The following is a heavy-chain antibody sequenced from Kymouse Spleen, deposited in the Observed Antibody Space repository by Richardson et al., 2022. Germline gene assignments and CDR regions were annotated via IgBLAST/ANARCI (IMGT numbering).Heavy chain of an antibody. V-gene: IGHV3-7*01. J-gene: IGHJ5*02. D-gene: IGHD7-27*02. CDR1: GFTFSSYW. CDR2: IKQDGSEK. CDR3: AITGDPGWFDP. Sequence: EVQLVESGGGLVQPGGSLRLSCAASGFTFSSYWMSWVRQAPGKGLEWVANIKQDGSEKYYVDSVKGRFTISRDNAKNSLYLQMNSLRAEDTAVYYCAITGDPGWFDPWGQGTLVTVSS.